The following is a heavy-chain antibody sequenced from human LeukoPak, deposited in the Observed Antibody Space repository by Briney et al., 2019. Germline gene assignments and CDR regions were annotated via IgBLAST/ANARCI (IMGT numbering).Heavy chain of an antibody. CDR3: ATTFLYSSIWYPLDY. D-gene: IGHD6-13*01. CDR2: IYPGDSDT. CDR1: GYSFTSYW. J-gene: IGHJ4*02. Sequence: GESLQISCKGSGYSFTSYWIGWVRQMPGKGLEWMGIIYPGDSDTKYSPSFQGQVTISADKSISTAYLQWSSLKASDTAMYYCATTFLYSSIWYPLDYWGQGTLVTVSS. V-gene: IGHV5-51*01.